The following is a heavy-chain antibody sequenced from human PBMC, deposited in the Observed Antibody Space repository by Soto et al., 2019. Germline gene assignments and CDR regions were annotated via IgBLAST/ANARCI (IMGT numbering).Heavy chain of an antibody. CDR2: VSGGSGAT. D-gene: IGHD1-1*01. Sequence: DVQILESGGGLVEPGGSLRLSCAASGFSVSTYGVTWVRQGPGKGLEWVSGVSGGSGATHYRDSVKGQFTITTDYPENTAYLQMNSLRVEDTAVYYCTRWNGYGDLWGQGILVTVS. J-gene: IGHJ5*02. CDR3: TRWNGYGDL. V-gene: IGHV3-23*01. CDR1: GFSVSTYG.